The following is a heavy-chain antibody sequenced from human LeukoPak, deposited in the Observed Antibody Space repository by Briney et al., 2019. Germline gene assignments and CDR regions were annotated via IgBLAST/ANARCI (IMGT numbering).Heavy chain of an antibody. CDR1: GFTFSSYW. V-gene: IGHV3-7*03. D-gene: IGHD4-17*01. CDR3: ARDDYGPFDY. Sequence: GGSLRLSCAASGFTFSSYWMAWVRQTPGKGLEWVANIKHDASEKYYVDSVKGRFTISRDNAQNSFYLQMNSLRAEDTALYYCARDDYGPFDYWGQGTPVTVSS. J-gene: IGHJ4*02. CDR2: IKHDASEK.